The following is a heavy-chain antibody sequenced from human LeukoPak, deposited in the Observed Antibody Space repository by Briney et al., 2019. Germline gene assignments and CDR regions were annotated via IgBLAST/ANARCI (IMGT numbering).Heavy chain of an antibody. D-gene: IGHD3-3*01. CDR2: ISGSGGST. Sequence: GGSLRLSCAASGFSFSSYAIHWVRQAPGKGLEWVSAISGSGGSTYYADSVKGRFTISRDNSKNTLYLQMNSLRAEDTAVYYCAKLRYYDFWSGYSISNNWFDPWGQGTLVTVSS. CDR3: AKLRYYDFWSGYSISNNWFDP. J-gene: IGHJ5*02. CDR1: GFSFSSYA. V-gene: IGHV3-23*01.